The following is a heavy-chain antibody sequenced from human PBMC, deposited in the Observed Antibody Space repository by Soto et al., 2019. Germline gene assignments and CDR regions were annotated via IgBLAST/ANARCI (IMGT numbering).Heavy chain of an antibody. D-gene: IGHD6-19*01. V-gene: IGHV3-11*01. J-gene: IGHJ4*02. CDR3: ARVEAVAGGGVDY. CDR2: ISSSGSTI. Sequence: GGSLRLSCAASGLIFSDYYMSWIRQAPGKGLEWVSYISSSGSTIYYADSVKGRFTISRDNAKNSLYLQMNSLRAEDTAVYHCARVEAVAGGGVDYWGQGTLVTVSS. CDR1: GLIFSDYY.